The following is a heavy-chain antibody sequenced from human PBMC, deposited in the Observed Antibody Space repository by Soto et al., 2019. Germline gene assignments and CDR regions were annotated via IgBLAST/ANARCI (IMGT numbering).Heavy chain of an antibody. J-gene: IGHJ4*02. CDR2: IWYDGSNK. V-gene: IGHV3-33*08. CDR1: GFTFRNYA. CDR3: ARDSSHNYHDSSGTLDY. Sequence: VGSLRLSCAASGFTFRNYAMHWVRQAPGKGLEWVAVIWYDGSNKYYADSVKGRFTISRDNSKNTLYLQMNSLRAEDTAVYYCARDSSHNYHDSSGTLDYWGQGTLVTVSS. D-gene: IGHD3-22*01.